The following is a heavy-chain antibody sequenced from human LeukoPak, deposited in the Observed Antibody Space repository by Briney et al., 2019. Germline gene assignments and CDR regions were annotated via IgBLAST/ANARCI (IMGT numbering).Heavy chain of an antibody. Sequence: SETLSLTCTVSGGSISSSSYYWGWLRQPPGTGLEWIGSIYYSGSTYYNPSLKSRVTISVDTSKNQFSLKLSSVTAADTAVYYCARRFLVRSDAFDIWGQGTMVTVSS. V-gene: IGHV4-39*01. D-gene: IGHD3-3*01. CDR1: GGSISSSSYY. J-gene: IGHJ3*02. CDR3: ARRFLVRSDAFDI. CDR2: IYYSGST.